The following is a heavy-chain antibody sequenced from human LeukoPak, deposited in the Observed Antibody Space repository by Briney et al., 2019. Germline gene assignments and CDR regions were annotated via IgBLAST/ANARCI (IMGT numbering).Heavy chain of an antibody. Sequence: GASVKVSCKASGYTFTSYGISWVRQAPGQGLEWMGWISAYNGNTSYAQKLQGRVTMTTDTSTSTAYMELRSLRSDDTAVYYCARDLLGYCSGGSCPKMDVWGQGTTVTVSS. CDR2: ISAYNGNT. J-gene: IGHJ6*02. D-gene: IGHD2-15*01. CDR1: GYTFTSYG. V-gene: IGHV1-18*01. CDR3: ARDLLGYCSGGSCPKMDV.